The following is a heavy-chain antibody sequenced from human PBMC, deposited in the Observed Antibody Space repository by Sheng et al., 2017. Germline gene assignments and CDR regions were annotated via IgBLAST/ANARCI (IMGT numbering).Heavy chain of an antibody. V-gene: IGHV4-39*07. Sequence: QLQLQESGPGLVKPSETLSLTCSVSGDSISGSSYYWGWIRQPPGKGLEWIGTIYYTGSTYYNPSLKSRVTISLDTSMNQFSLKLRSVTAADTAVYYCAKEGSSRGNYYAYWGQGTLVTVSS. CDR2: IYYTGST. J-gene: IGHJ4*02. D-gene: IGHD6-6*01. CDR3: AKEGSSRGNYYAY. CDR1: GDSISGSSYY.